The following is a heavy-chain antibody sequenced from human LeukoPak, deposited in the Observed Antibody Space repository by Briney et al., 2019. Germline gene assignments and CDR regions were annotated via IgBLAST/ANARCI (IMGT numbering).Heavy chain of an antibody. CDR2: IKEDDSTK. J-gene: IGHJ4*02. V-gene: IGHV3-7*03. Sequence: GGSLRLSCAASEFTFSNIWMSWVRLAPGKGLEWLANIKEDDSTKYYVDSVKGRFTISRDNAKNSLFLQMNSLRAEDTAIYYCASAGIDGSRNYLLYWGQGTLVTVSS. CDR3: ASAGIDGSRNYLLY. CDR1: EFTFSNIW. D-gene: IGHD3-10*01.